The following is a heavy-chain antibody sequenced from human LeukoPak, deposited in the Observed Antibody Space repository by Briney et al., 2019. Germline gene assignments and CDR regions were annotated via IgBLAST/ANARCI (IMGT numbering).Heavy chain of an antibody. CDR2: ISYDGSNK. D-gene: IGHD1-26*01. Sequence: GRSLRLSGAASGFTFSSYGMHWVRQAPGKGLEWVAVISYDGSNKYYADSVKGRFTISRDNSKNTLYLQMNSLRAEDTAVYYCAKGGSYCDYWGQGTLVTVSS. CDR1: GFTFSSYG. V-gene: IGHV3-30*18. J-gene: IGHJ4*02. CDR3: AKGGSYCDY.